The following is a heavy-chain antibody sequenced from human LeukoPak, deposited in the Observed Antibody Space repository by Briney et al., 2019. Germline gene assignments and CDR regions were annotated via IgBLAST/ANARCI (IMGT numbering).Heavy chain of an antibody. V-gene: IGHV3-23*01. J-gene: IGHJ4*02. CDR2: ISGSGGST. CDR1: GFTFSSYA. CDR3: AKHRSRAGYYYFDY. D-gene: IGHD5-24*01. Sequence: GGSLRLSCAASGFTFSSYAMSWVRQAPGKGLEWVSAISGSGGSTYYADSVKGRFTISRDNSKNTLYLQMNSLRAEDTVVYYCAKHRSRAGYYYFDYWGQGTLVTVSS.